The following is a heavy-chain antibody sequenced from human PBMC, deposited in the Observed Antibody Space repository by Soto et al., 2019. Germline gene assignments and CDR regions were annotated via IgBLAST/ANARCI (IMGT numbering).Heavy chain of an antibody. J-gene: IGHJ6*02. D-gene: IGHD2-8*01. CDR1: GVSISSGDYY. V-gene: IGHV4-30-4*01. CDR2: IYYSGNT. Sequence: QVQLQESGPGLVKPSQSVSLTCTVSGVSISSGDYYWSWIRQPAGKGLEWIGYIYYSGNTNYAPSLGSRLTISIDTSRNQFSLHLMSVTAADTAIYYCARYTNFSPYYHGVDVWGQGTTVTVSS. CDR3: ARYTNFSPYYHGVDV.